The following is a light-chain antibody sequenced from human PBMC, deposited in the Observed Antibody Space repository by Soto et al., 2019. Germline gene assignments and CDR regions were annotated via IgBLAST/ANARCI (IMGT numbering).Light chain of an antibody. J-gene: IGKJ3*01. V-gene: IGKV3-20*01. CDR3: QQYGSSPVT. Sequence: EIVLTQSPGTLSLSPGERATLCCRASQSVSSIYLAWYQQKPGQAPRLLIYGASSRATGIPDRFSGSGSGTDFTLTISRLEPEDFAVYYCQQYGSSPVTFGPGTKVDIK. CDR1: QSVSSIY. CDR2: GAS.